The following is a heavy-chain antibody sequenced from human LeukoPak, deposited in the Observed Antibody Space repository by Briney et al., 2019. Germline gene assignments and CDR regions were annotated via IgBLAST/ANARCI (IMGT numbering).Heavy chain of an antibody. CDR2: ISGSGGST. CDR3: WSGYYFTYYFDY. Sequence: GGSLRLSCAASGFTFSSYAMSWVRQAPGKGLEWVSAISGSGGSTCYADSVKGRFTISRDNSKNTLYLQMNSLYYCAKDREFFWSGYYFTYYFDYWGQGTLVTVSS. D-gene: IGHD3-3*01. J-gene: IGHJ4*02. CDR1: GFTFSSYA. V-gene: IGHV3-23*01.